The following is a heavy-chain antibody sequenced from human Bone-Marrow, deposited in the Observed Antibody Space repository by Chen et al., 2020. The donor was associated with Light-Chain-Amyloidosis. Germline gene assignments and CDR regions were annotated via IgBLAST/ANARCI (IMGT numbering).Heavy chain of an antibody. D-gene: IGHD2-2*01. CDR2: INPNSDST. V-gene: IGHV1-2*02. Sequence: QLQLVQSGAEGKKPGASVKVSCEASGYTFTGYHMHWVRQAPGQGLEWMGWINPNSDSTIYAQKFQGRVTMTRDTSISTVYMELSRLRSDDTAVYYCARGLHCSNTNCYLEFYYNAMDVWGQGTTVTVSS. J-gene: IGHJ6*02. CDR1: GYTFTGYH. CDR3: ARGLHCSNTNCYLEFYYNAMDV.